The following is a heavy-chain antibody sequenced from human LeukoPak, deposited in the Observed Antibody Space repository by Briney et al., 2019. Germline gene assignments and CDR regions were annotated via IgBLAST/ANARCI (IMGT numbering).Heavy chain of an antibody. D-gene: IGHD6-19*01. J-gene: IGHJ5*02. CDR1: GYTFTGYY. CDR3: ARVGGYSSGWTGNNWFDT. V-gene: IGHV1-2*02. CDR2: INPNSGGT. Sequence: GASVKVSCKASGYTFTGYYMHWVRQAPGQGLEWMGWINPNSGGTNYAQKFQGRVTMTRDTSISTAYMELSRLRSDDTAVYYCARVGGYSSGWTGNNWFDTWGQGTLVTVSS.